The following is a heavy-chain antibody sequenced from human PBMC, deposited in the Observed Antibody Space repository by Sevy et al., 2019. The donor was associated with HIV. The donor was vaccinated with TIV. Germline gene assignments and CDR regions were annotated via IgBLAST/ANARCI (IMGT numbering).Heavy chain of an antibody. CDR1: GFTFGSYG. J-gene: IGHJ4*02. D-gene: IGHD6-6*01. V-gene: IGHV3-30*02. Sequence: GGSLRLSCEASGFTFGSYGMHWVRQAPGKGLEWVAYISYDRSDKNYGDSVKDRFTISRDNSKNTVYLQMNSLRAEDTAIYYCARVFSSYYFDYWGQGTLVTVSS. CDR3: ARVFSSYYFDY. CDR2: ISYDRSDK.